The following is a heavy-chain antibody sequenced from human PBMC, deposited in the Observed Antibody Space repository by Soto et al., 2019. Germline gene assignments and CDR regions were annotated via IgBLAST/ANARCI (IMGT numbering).Heavy chain of an antibody. Sequence: GGSLRLSCPTSGFTFSSYWMSWVRQAPGKGLEGVANINQDGSEKYYVDSVRGRFTSSRDNPENSLYLQMNSLRAEDPAVYYCASDRTRHTYWGQGTLVTVSS. CDR2: INQDGSEK. V-gene: IGHV3-7*01. D-gene: IGHD6-6*01. CDR3: ASDRTRHTY. CDR1: GFTFSSYW. J-gene: IGHJ4*02.